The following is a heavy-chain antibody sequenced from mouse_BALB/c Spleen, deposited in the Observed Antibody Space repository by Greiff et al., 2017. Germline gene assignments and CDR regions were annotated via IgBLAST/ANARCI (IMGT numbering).Heavy chain of an antibody. Sequence: VQLKESGPELVKPGASVKIPCKASGYTFTDYNMDWVKQSHGKSLEWIGDINPNNGGTIYNQKFKGKATLTVDKSSSTAYMELRSLTSEDTAVYYCARFLYGNYEGYAMDYWGQGTSVTVSS. CDR2: INPNNGGT. CDR3: ARFLYGNYEGYAMDY. D-gene: IGHD2-1*01. J-gene: IGHJ4*01. V-gene: IGHV1-18*01. CDR1: GYTFTDYN.